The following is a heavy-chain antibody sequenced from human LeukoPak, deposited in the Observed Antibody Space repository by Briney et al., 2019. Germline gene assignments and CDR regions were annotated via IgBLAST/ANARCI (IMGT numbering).Heavy chain of an antibody. CDR2: IKQDGTEK. V-gene: IGHV3-7*01. CDR3: AKDGSAPFDY. CDR1: GFTFTTYW. Sequence: GGSLRLSCAASGFTFTTYWMSWVRQSPGKGLEWVANIKQDGTEKYYVDSVKGRFTISRDNAKNSLYLQMNSLRAEDTAVYYCAKDGSAPFDYWGQGTLVTVSS. J-gene: IGHJ4*02.